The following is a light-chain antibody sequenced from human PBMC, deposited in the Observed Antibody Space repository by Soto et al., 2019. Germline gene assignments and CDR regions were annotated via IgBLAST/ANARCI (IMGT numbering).Light chain of an antibody. V-gene: IGLV2-14*01. Sequence: QSALTQPASVSGSPGQSITIYCTGTSNDIGAFNYVSWYQQHPGKAPTLMISEVSNRPSGVSNRFSGSKSGNTASLTISGLQAEEEADYYCSSYTVISTLVFGTGTKLTVL. CDR3: SSYTVISTLV. CDR1: SNDIGAFNY. J-gene: IGLJ1*01. CDR2: EVS.